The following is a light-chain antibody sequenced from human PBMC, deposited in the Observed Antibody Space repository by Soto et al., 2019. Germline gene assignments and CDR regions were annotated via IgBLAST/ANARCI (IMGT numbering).Light chain of an antibody. Sequence: EIVLTQSPGTLSLSPGEIATLSCRASQSVINSYLAWYQHKPGLPPRLLIYGASSRATGIPDRFSGSGSGTDFTLTISRLEPEDFAVYYCQQYGNSYTFGQGTKLEIK. CDR2: GAS. J-gene: IGKJ2*01. CDR1: QSVINSY. CDR3: QQYGNSYT. V-gene: IGKV3-20*01.